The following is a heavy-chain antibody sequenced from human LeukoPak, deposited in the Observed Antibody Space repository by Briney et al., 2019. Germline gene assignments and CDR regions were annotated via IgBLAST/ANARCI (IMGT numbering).Heavy chain of an antibody. Sequence: GGSLRLSCAASGFTFANYGMSWVRQAPGKGLEWVSAISGSGDNTYYADSVKGRFTISRDNSKNTLYLQMNSLRAEDTAVYYCASPLRLGELSPPDVWGQGTTVTVSS. D-gene: IGHD3-16*02. V-gene: IGHV3-23*01. CDR1: GFTFANYG. CDR3: ASPLRLGELSPPDV. J-gene: IGHJ6*02. CDR2: ISGSGDNT.